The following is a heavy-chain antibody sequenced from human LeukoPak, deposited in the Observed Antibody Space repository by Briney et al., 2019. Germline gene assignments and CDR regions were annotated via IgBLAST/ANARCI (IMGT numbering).Heavy chain of an antibody. V-gene: IGHV3-23*01. CDR1: GFTFSSYA. Sequence: GGSLRLSCAASGFTFSSYAMSWVRQAPGNGLEWVSTISGSGGSTYYADSVKGRFTISRDNSKNTLYLQMNSLRAEDTAVYYCSLSGYSSSWYSGDAFDIWGQGTMVTVSS. J-gene: IGHJ3*02. D-gene: IGHD6-13*01. CDR3: SLSGYSSSWYSGDAFDI. CDR2: ISGSGGST.